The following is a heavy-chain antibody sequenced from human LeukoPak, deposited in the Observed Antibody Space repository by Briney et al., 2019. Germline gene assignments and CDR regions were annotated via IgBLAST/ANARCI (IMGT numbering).Heavy chain of an antibody. Sequence: PGGSLRLSCAASGFTFSNYAMSWVRQAPGKGLEWVSTISGSGYNTYYADSVKGRFTISRDNSKNTLYLQMNSLRAEDTAVYYCARDSGYCTNGVCWDAWFDPWGQGTLVTVSS. V-gene: IGHV3-23*01. CDR1: GFTFSNYA. D-gene: IGHD2-8*01. J-gene: IGHJ5*02. CDR2: ISGSGYNT. CDR3: ARDSGYCTNGVCWDAWFDP.